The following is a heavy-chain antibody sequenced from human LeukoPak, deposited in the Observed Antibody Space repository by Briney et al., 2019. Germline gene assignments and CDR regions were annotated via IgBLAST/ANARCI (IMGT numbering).Heavy chain of an antibody. CDR1: GYTFTGYY. V-gene: IGHV1-2*02. CDR3: ARGRGEGYSYGRYYFDY. D-gene: IGHD5-18*01. J-gene: IGHJ4*02. Sequence: ASVKVSCKASGYTFTGYYMHWVRQAPGQGLEWMGWINPNSGGTNYAQKFQGRVTTTRDTSISTAYMELSRLRSDDTAVYYCARGRGEGYSYGRYYFDYWGQGTLVTVSS. CDR2: INPNSGGT.